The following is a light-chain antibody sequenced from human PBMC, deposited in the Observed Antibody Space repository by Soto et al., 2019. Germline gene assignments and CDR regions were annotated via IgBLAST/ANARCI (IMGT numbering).Light chain of an antibody. CDR1: QTISSW. CDR3: QRYNSYSEA. Sequence: VQMTQSPSTLSVSVGDRVTITCRASQTISSWLAWYQQKPGKDPKLLIYKASTLKSGGPSRFSGGGSGTEFTLTISSLQPDDFATYYCQRYNSYSEAFGQGTKVDIK. V-gene: IGKV1-5*03. CDR2: KAS. J-gene: IGKJ1*01.